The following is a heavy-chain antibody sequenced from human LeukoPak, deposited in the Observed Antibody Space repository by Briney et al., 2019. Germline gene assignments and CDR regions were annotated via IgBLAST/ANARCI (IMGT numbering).Heavy chain of an antibody. D-gene: IGHD3-3*01. CDR3: ATGPNYDFWSGYYPLDY. Sequence: ASVKVSCKVSGYTLTELPMHWVRQAPGKGLEWMGGFDPEDGETIYAQKFQGRVTMTEDTSTDTAYMELSSLRSEDTAVNYCATGPNYDFWSGYYPLDYWGQGTLVTVSS. V-gene: IGHV1-24*01. CDR2: FDPEDGET. CDR1: GYTLTELP. J-gene: IGHJ4*02.